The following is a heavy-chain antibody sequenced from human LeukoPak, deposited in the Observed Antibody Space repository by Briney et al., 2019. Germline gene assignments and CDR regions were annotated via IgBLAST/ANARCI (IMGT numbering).Heavy chain of an antibody. CDR2: IYTSGST. CDR3: ARHPWGAAAHVYYMDV. D-gene: IGHD2-2*01. Sequence: SETLSLTCTVSGGSISSYYWSWIRQPPGKGLEWIGYIYTSGSTNYNPSLKSRVTISVDTSKNQFSLKLSSVTAADTAVYYCARHPWGAAAHVYYMDVWGKGTTVTVSS. CDR1: GGSISSYY. V-gene: IGHV4-4*09. J-gene: IGHJ6*03.